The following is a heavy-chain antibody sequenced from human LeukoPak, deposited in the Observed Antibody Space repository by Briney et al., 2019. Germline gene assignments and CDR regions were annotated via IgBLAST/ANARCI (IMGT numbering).Heavy chain of an antibody. J-gene: IGHJ4*02. CDR1: GFIFSSYW. Sequence: GGSLRLSCAASGFIFSSYWMTWVRQTPGKGLEWVANIKPDGSEKYYVDSVKGRLTISRDNAKNSLYLQMDSLGAEDAAVYYCARYSSSPTYLDYWGQGTLVTVSS. CDR2: IKPDGSEK. D-gene: IGHD2-21*01. V-gene: IGHV3-7*01. CDR3: ARYSSSPTYLDY.